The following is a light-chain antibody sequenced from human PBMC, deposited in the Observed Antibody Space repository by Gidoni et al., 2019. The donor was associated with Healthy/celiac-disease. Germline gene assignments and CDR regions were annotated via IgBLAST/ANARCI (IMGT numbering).Light chain of an antibody. V-gene: IGKV4-1*01. CDR2: WAS. CDR3: QQYYSSPPT. Sequence: DIVMTQSPDSLAVSLGERATINCKSSRTVLYSSNNRNYLAWYQQQPGQPPKLLISWASTRESGVPDRFSGSGSGTAFTLTISSLQAEDVAVYYCQQYYSSPPTFXQXTKVEIK. CDR1: RTVLYSSNNRNY. J-gene: IGKJ1*01.